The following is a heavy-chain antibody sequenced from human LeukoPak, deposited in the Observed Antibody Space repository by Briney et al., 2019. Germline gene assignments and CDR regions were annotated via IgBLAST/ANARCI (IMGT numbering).Heavy chain of an antibody. D-gene: IGHD2-8*01. Sequence: ASVKVSCKASGYTFTSYGISWVRQAPGQGLERMGWISAYNGNTNYAQKLQGRVTMTTDTSTSTAYMELRSLRSDDTAVYYCARVGVLMVYATANFDYWGQGTLVTVSS. V-gene: IGHV1-18*01. J-gene: IGHJ4*02. CDR2: ISAYNGNT. CDR3: ARVGVLMVYATANFDY. CDR1: GYTFTSYG.